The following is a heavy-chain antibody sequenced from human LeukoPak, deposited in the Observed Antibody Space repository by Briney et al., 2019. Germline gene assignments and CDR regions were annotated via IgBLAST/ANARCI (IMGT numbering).Heavy chain of an antibody. J-gene: IGHJ4*02. D-gene: IGHD1-26*01. V-gene: IGHV3-23*01. CDR3: AKDIGIVGALLPGLFDY. CDR1: GFTFSSYA. Sequence: PGGSLRLSCAASGFTFSSYAMSWVRQAPGKRLEWVSGISGSGGSTYYADSVKGRFTISRDNSKNTLYLQMNSLRAEDTAVYYCAKDIGIVGALLPGLFDYWGQGTLVTVSS. CDR2: ISGSGGST.